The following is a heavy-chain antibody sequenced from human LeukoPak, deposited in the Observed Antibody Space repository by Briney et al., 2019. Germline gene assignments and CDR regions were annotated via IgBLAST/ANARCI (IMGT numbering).Heavy chain of an antibody. D-gene: IGHD3-22*01. J-gene: IGHJ4*02. Sequence: GGSLRLSCAASGFTFSDYSMNWVRQAPGKGLEWVSSISSSSSYIYYADSVKGRFTISRDNAKNSLYLQMNSLRAEDTAVYYCAIVSSGYYRKFDYWGQGTLVTVSS. CDR1: GFTFSDYS. CDR3: AIVSSGYYRKFDY. CDR2: ISSSSSYI. V-gene: IGHV3-21*01.